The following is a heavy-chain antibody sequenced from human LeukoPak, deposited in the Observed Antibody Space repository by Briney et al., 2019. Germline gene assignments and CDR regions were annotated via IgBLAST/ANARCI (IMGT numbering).Heavy chain of an antibody. J-gene: IGHJ1*01. CDR2: INWNNDGI. Sequence: PGRSLRLSCVASGFTFADHAMHWVRRALGQGLEWVTGINWNNDGIVYAASVKGRFTVSRDNAKNTLYLQMNGLRPEDTAFYYCARDDYNTLGYNFHHWGQGTLVTVSS. CDR1: GFTFADHA. V-gene: IGHV3-9*01. D-gene: IGHD1-1*01. CDR3: ARDDYNTLGYNFHH.